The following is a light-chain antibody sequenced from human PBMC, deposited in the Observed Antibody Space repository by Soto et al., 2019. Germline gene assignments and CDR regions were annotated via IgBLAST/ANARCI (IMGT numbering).Light chain of an antibody. J-gene: IGLJ2*01. CDR3: QAYDISLSGYVV. CDR1: SSNIGAGYD. Sequence: QSVLTQPPSVSGAPGQRVTISCTGSSSNIGAGYDVHWYQQLPGTAPKVLIYGNNNRPSGVPDRFSGSKSGTSASLAITGLQAEDEADYYCQAYDISLSGYVVLGGGTKVTVL. CDR2: GNN. V-gene: IGLV1-40*01.